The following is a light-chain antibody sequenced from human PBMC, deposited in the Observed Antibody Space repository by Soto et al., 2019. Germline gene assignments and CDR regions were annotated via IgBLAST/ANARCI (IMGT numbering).Light chain of an antibody. J-gene: IGKJ4*01. CDR2: LGS. CDR3: MQVLQTPLT. Sequence: DIVLTQSPLSLPVTSGEPASISCRSSQSLLQRSGYNYVEWYLQKPGESPQLLICLGSNRASGVHEKFSGRGCGTYFTLKISRVEAEYAVIYYCMQVLQTPLTFGGGTKVEI. V-gene: IGKV2-28*01. CDR1: QSLLQRSGYNY.